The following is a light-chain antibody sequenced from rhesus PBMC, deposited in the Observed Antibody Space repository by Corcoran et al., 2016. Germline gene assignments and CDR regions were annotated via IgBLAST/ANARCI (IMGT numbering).Light chain of an antibody. CDR2: GVS. CDR1: QGINTY. Sequence: DIQMTQSPSSLSASVGDRVTITCRASQGINTYLNWYQQKPGTPPKRLIYGVSSLESGVPSRFSGSGSGTDVTLTISSLQPEDFATYYCLQYNSDPLTFGGGTKVEIK. J-gene: IGKJ4*01. V-gene: IGKV1-43*02. CDR3: LQYNSDPLT.